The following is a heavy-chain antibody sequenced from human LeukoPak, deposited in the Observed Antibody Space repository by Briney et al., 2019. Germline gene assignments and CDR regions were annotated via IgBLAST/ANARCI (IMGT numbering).Heavy chain of an antibody. CDR2: FDPEDGET. CDR3: ATVHSSGWYEVTFDY. J-gene: IGHJ4*02. Sequence: GASVKVSCKVSGYTLTELSMHWVRQAPGKGLEWMGGFDPEDGETIYAQKFQGRVTMTEDTSTDTAYMELSSLRSEDTAVYYCATVHSSGWYEVTFDYWGQGTLVTVSS. CDR1: GYTLTELS. V-gene: IGHV1-24*01. D-gene: IGHD6-19*01.